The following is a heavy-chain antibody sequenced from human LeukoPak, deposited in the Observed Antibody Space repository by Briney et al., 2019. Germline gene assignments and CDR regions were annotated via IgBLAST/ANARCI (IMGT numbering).Heavy chain of an antibody. CDR1: GFTFSSYG. CDR3: AKDLVHSSPDLDY. Sequence: GGSLRLSCAASGFTFSSYGMHWVRQAPGKGPEWVAFIRYDGSNKYYADSVKGRFTISRDNSKNTLYLQMNSLRAEDTAVYYCAKDLVHSSPDLDYWGQGTLLTVSS. J-gene: IGHJ4*02. CDR2: IRYDGSNK. D-gene: IGHD6-19*01. V-gene: IGHV3-30*02.